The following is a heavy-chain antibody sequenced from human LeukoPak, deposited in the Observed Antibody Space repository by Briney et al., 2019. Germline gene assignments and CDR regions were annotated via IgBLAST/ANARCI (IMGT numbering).Heavy chain of an antibody. D-gene: IGHD5-24*01. CDR3: ARAMATVVGAFDI. J-gene: IGHJ3*02. Sequence: ASVKVSCKASGYTFTGYYMHWVRQAPGQGLEWMGWINPNSGGTNYAQKFQGRVTMTRDTSISTAYMEPSRLRSDDTAVYYCARAMATVVGAFDIWGQGTMVTVSS. CDR1: GYTFTGYY. V-gene: IGHV1-2*02. CDR2: INPNSGGT.